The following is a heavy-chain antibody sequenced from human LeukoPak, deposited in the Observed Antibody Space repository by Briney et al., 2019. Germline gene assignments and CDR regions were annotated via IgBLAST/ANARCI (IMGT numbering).Heavy chain of an antibody. CDR1: GYTFTSYG. Sequence: GASVKVSCKASGYTFTSYGISWVRQAPGQGLEWMGWISAYNGNTNCAQKLQGRVTMTTDTSTSTAYMELRSLRSDDTAVYYCARHYGDYFTYYYYYMDVWGKGTTVTVSS. CDR3: ARHYGDYFTYYYYYMDV. V-gene: IGHV1-18*01. CDR2: ISAYNGNT. D-gene: IGHD4-17*01. J-gene: IGHJ6*03.